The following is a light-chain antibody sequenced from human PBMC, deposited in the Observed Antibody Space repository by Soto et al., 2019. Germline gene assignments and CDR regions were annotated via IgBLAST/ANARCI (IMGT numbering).Light chain of an antibody. J-gene: IGKJ1*01. CDR2: GAS. Sequence: EIVMTQSPATMSVSPGERATLSCRASQSVSSDLAWYQQKPGQAPRFLIYGASTRATGIPARFSGSGSGTEFTLTISSLQSEDFAVYYCQQYNNWPWTFGQGTKVAIK. V-gene: IGKV3-15*01. CDR3: QQYNNWPWT. CDR1: QSVSSD.